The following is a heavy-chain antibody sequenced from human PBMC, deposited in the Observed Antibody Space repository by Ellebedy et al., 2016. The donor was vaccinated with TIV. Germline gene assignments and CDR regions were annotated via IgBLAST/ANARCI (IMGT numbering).Heavy chain of an antibody. D-gene: IGHD1-7*01. CDR2: LKQDGSVK. CDR3: ARSNWNYDY. Sequence: GGSLRLXXAASGFTFSSYWMTWVRQAPGKGLEWVANLKQDGSVKYYVDSVKGRFTISGDNAKNSVSLQMNSLGVEDTAVYYCARSNWNYDYWGQGTLVTVSS. CDR1: GFTFSSYW. V-gene: IGHV3-7*01. J-gene: IGHJ4*02.